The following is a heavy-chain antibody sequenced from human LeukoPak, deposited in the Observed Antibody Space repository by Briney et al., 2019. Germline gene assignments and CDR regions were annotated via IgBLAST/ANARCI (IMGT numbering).Heavy chain of an antibody. CDR1: GFTFGDYV. V-gene: IGHV3-49*04. Sequence: GGSLRLSCTASGFTFGDYVMSWVRQAPGKGLEWVGFIRSKAYGGTTKNAASVKGRFTISRDDSRSIAYLQMNSLKTEDTAVYYCVRPSQVAYDSSGYLDYWGQGALVTVSS. D-gene: IGHD3-22*01. CDR2: IRSKAYGGTT. J-gene: IGHJ4*02. CDR3: VRPSQVAYDSSGYLDY.